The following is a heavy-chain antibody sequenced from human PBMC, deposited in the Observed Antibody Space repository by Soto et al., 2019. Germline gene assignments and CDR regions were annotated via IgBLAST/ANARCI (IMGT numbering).Heavy chain of an antibody. CDR2: IYATGTP. D-gene: IGHD1-1*01. V-gene: IGHV4-4*07. J-gene: IGHJ5*02. CDR3: VRYGTKTLRDCFYP. Sequence: QVQLQESGPGLVKPSETLSLTCIVSGASISGFYWSWIRKSAGKGLEWIGRIYATGTPDYNPSLKRRVMMSVFKSKKQFSLKLRSVTAAESAVYYCVRYGTKTLRDCFYPWGQVISATVAS. CDR1: GASISGFY.